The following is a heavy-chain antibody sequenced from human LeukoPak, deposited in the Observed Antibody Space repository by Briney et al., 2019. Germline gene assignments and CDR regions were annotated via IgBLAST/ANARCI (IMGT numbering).Heavy chain of an antibody. J-gene: IGHJ4*02. CDR3: AILTSYYDSGRYYSLPNFFDY. D-gene: IGHD3-22*01. Sequence: KPGGSLRLSCAASGFTFSTYSMNWVRQAPGKGLEWVSSISSSNSYIYYADSVKGRFTISRDNAKNPLYLQMNSLRVEDTAVYYCAILTSYYDSGRYYSLPNFFDYWGQGTLVTVSS. CDR1: GFTFSTYS. V-gene: IGHV3-21*01. CDR2: ISSSNSYI.